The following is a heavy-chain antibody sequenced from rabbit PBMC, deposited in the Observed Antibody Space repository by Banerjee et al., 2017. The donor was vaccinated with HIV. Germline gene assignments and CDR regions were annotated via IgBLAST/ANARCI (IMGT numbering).Heavy chain of an antibody. CDR2: IYTSSGNT. J-gene: IGHJ4*01. CDR3: ARYYDSSVAGYDL. Sequence: QEQLEESGGDLVKPEGSLTLTCTASGFSFSNKCVMCWVRQAPGKGLEWIACIYTSSGNTVYATWAKGRFTISKTSSTTVTLQMTSLTGADTATYFCARYYDSSVAGYDLWGQGTLVTVS. V-gene: IGHV1S45*01. CDR1: GFSFSNKCV. D-gene: IGHD4-1*01.